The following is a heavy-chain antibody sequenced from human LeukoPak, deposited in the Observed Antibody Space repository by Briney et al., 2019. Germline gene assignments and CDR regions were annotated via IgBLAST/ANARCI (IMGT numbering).Heavy chain of an antibody. J-gene: IGHJ4*02. CDR3: AKGSLAVPTTPFDF. D-gene: IGHD1-26*01. V-gene: IGHV3-11*01. Sequence: GGSLRLSCTVSGFTFSHSFMSSIPQAPGKGLEFISYISSRSTTIYYADSVKGRFTISRDNAKNLLYLQMNSLRVDDTAVFYCAKGSLAVPTTPFDFWGQGTLVTVSS. CDR1: GFTFSHSF. CDR2: ISSRSTTI.